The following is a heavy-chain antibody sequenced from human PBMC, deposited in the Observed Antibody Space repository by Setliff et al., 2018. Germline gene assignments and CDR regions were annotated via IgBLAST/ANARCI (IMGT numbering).Heavy chain of an antibody. CDR2: TNPNSGGT. CDR1: GYTFTGYY. CDR3: ARGRDFWSGYLVY. Sequence: GASVKVSCKASGYTFTGYYMHWVRQAPGQGLEWMGWTNPNSGGTNYAQKFQGWVTMTRDTSISTAYMELSRLRSDDTAVYYCARGRDFWSGYLVYWGQGTLVTVS. J-gene: IGHJ4*02. D-gene: IGHD3-3*01. V-gene: IGHV1-2*04.